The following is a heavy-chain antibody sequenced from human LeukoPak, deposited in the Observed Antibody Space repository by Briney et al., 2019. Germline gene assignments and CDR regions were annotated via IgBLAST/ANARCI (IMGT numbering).Heavy chain of an antibody. CDR3: ARGLSQLGYCSSTSCPRAYYYYYYYMDV. CDR2: INHSGST. CDR1: GGSFSGYY. D-gene: IGHD2-2*01. J-gene: IGHJ6*03. Sequence: PSETPSLTCAVYGGSFSGYYWSWIRQPPGKGLEWIGEINHSGSTNYNPSLKSRVTISVDTSKNQFSLKLGSVTAADTAVYYCARGLSQLGYCSSTSCPRAYYYYYYYMDVWGKGTTVTVSS. V-gene: IGHV4-34*01.